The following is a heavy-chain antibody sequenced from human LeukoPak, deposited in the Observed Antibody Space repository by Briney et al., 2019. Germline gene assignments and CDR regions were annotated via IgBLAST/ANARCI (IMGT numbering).Heavy chain of an antibody. CDR1: GGSISSSSYY. D-gene: IGHD4-17*01. J-gene: IGHJ4*02. V-gene: IGHV4-39*01. CDR3: ARLRSYGDYVRDC. Sequence: PSETLSLTCTVSGGSISSSSYYWGWIRQPPGKGLEWIGSIYYSGSTYYNPSLKSRVTISVDTSKNQFSLKLSSVTAADTAVYYCARLRSYGDYVRDCWGQGTLVTVSS. CDR2: IYYSGST.